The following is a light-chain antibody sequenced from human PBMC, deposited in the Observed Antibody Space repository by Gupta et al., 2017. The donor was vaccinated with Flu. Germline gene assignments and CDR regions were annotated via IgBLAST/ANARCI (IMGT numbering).Light chain of an antibody. V-gene: IGLV2-11*01. CDR3: WAFGGDFTV. J-gene: IGLJ2*01. CDR2: DVH. Sequence: QSALTQPRSVSGSPGQSVTISCTGSSSDVGGHDYVSWYQHHPGSTPRLLIYDVHVRPSGVPDRFSGSKSDTTASLTISRLQADDEADYYCWAFGGDFTVFGGGTKLTVL. CDR1: SSDVGGHDY.